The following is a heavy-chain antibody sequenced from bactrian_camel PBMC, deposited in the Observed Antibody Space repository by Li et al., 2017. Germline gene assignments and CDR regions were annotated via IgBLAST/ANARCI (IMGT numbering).Heavy chain of an antibody. Sequence: VQLVESGGGSVQSGGSLRLSCAASKIISSAYYMAWFRQAPGKEREGVAGVNSDGTTGYADSVQNRFTVSRDHANNTLYLQMDGLKPEDTALYYCAAGPWYTDEYKYWGQGTQVTVS. J-gene: IGHJ4*01. CDR1: KIISSAYY. CDR2: VNSDGTT. CDR3: AAGPWYTDEYKY. D-gene: IGHD6*01. V-gene: IGHV3S53*01.